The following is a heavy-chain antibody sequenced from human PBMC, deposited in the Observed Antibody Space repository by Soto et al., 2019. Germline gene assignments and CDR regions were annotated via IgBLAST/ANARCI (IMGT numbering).Heavy chain of an antibody. CDR3: VRDSGYGSGSSVNHYLDC. D-gene: IGHD3-10*01. Sequence: SETLSLTCTVSGDSLRSSYHYWGWIRQLPGKGLEWIGSIYYTGNTYYNPSLKSRVSISVDMATNEISLRLRAESIADTAVYYCVRDSGYGSGSSVNHYLDCWGRGTLVTVSS. V-gene: IGHV4-39*02. J-gene: IGHJ4*01. CDR2: IYYTGNT. CDR1: GDSLRSSYHY.